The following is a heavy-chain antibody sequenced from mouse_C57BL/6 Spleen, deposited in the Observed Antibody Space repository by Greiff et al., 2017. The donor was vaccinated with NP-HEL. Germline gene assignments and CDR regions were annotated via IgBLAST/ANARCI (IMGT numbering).Heavy chain of an antibody. J-gene: IGHJ3*01. CDR2: IHPNSGST. V-gene: IGHV1-64*01. D-gene: IGHD2-4*01. Sequence: VQLQQPGAELVKPGASVKLSCKASGYTFTSYWMHWVKQRPGQGLEWIGMIHPNSGSTNYNEKFKSKATLTVDKSSSTAYMQLSSLTSEDSAVYYCARSEGYYDYDAKAYWGQGTLVTVSA. CDR1: GYTFTSYW. CDR3: ARSEGYYDYDAKAY.